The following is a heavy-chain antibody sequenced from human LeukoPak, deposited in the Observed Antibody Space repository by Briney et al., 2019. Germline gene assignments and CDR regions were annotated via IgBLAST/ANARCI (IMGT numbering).Heavy chain of an antibody. CDR2: MNPNSGNT. Sequence: GASVKVSCKASGYTFTSYDINWVRQAPGQGLEWMGWMNPNSGNTGYAQKFHGRVTMTTNTSISTVYMELSSLRSEDTAMYYCARGRRTSSWVEGRLYYYSYYLDVWGEGTTVTVSS. J-gene: IGHJ6*03. V-gene: IGHV1-8*01. CDR1: GYTFTSYD. D-gene: IGHD6-13*01. CDR3: ARGRRTSSWVEGRLYYYSYYLDV.